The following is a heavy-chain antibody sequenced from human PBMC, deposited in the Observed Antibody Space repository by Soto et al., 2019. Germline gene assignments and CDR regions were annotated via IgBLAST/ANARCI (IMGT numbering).Heavy chain of an antibody. CDR3: ARGVATIGP. Sequence: PSETLSLTCSVSGDSISSYYWSWIRQPPGKGLEWIGYIYYSGSTNYNPSFKSRVTISVDTPKNQFSLKLTSVTAADTAVYYCARGVATIGPWGQGTQVTVSS. V-gene: IGHV4-59*01. CDR2: IYYSGST. D-gene: IGHD5-12*01. J-gene: IGHJ5*02. CDR1: GDSISSYY.